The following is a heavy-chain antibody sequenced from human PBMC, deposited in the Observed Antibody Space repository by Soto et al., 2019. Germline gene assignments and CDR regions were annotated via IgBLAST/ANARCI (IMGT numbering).Heavy chain of an antibody. CDR3: AKGLRGETSPIYRAFDI. D-gene: IGHD3-16*01. CDR2: ISGSGGST. J-gene: IGHJ3*02. CDR1: GFTFSSYA. V-gene: IGHV3-23*01. Sequence: GGSLRLSCAASGFTFSSYAMSWVRQAPGKGLEWVSAISGSGGSTYYADSVKGRFTISRDNSKNTLYLQMNSLRAEDTAVYYCAKGLRGETSPIYRAFDIWGQGTMVTVSS.